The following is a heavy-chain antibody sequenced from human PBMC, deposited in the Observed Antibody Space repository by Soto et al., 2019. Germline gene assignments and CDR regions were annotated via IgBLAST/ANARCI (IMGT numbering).Heavy chain of an antibody. Sequence: SVKVSCKASGGTFSSYAISWVRQAPGQGLEWMGGIIPIFGTANYAQKFQGRVTITADKSTSTAYMELSSLRSEDTAVYYCARLGYCTNGVCFRAWGQGSLLTVYS. J-gene: IGHJ4*02. CDR1: GGTFSSYA. CDR3: ARLGYCTNGVCFRA. V-gene: IGHV1-69*06. CDR2: IIPIFGTA. D-gene: IGHD2-8*01.